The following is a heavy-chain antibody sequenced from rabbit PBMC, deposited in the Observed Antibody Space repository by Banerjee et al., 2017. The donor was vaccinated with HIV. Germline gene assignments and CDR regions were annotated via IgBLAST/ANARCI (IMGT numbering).Heavy chain of an antibody. D-gene: IGHD2-1*01. J-gene: IGHJ4*01. CDR1: GFDFSSNA. CDR3: ARAGYDNYGDYHNL. V-gene: IGHV1S45*01. CDR2: IYDGSSGST. Sequence: QEQLEESGGGLVQPEGSLTLTCKASGFDFSSNAICWVRQAPGKGLEWIACIYDGSSGSTYYTSWAKGRFTISKTSSTTVTLQMNSLTAADTATYFCARAGYDNYGDYHNLWGPGTLVTVS.